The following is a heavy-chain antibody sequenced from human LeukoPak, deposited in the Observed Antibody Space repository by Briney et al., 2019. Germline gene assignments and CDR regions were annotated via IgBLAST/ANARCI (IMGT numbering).Heavy chain of an antibody. Sequence: GGTLRLSCAASGFTFSSYGMSWVRQAPGKGLEWVSAISGSGGSTYYADSVKGRFTISRGNSKNTLYLQMNSLRAEDTAVYYCAKVWGIVVVPAARYFDYWGQGTLVTVSS. CDR3: AKVWGIVVVPAARYFDY. J-gene: IGHJ4*02. CDR2: ISGSGGST. V-gene: IGHV3-23*01. D-gene: IGHD2-2*01. CDR1: GFTFSSYG.